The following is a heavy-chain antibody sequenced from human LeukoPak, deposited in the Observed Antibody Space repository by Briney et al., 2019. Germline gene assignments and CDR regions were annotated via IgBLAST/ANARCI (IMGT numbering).Heavy chain of an antibody. J-gene: IGHJ4*02. V-gene: IGHV3-74*01. CDR3: ARVVDTHFDY. CDR1: GFTFSSYW. CDR2: IKSDGSTT. D-gene: IGHD5-18*01. Sequence: GGSLTLSCAASGFTFSSYWMHWVRQAPGKGLVWVSRIKSDGSTTTYADSVKGRFTISRDNAKNTLYLQMNSLRAEDTAVYYCARVVDTHFDYWGQATVVTVSS.